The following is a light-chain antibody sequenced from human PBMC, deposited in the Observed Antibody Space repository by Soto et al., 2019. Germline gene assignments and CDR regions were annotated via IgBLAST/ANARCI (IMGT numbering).Light chain of an antibody. CDR3: SSYAGSNNLV. CDR2: EVS. V-gene: IGLV2-8*01. J-gene: IGLJ2*01. Sequence: QSALTQPPSASGSPGQSVTISCTGTSSDVGGYNYVSWYQQHPGKAPKLMIYEVSKRPSGVPDRFSGSKSANTASLTVSGLQAEDEADYYCSSYAGSNNLVFGRGTKLTVL. CDR1: SSDVGGYNY.